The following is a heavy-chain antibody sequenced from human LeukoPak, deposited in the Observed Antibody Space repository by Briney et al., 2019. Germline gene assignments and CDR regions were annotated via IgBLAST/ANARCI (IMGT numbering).Heavy chain of an antibody. J-gene: IGHJ4*02. CDR3: ARQMRGGSVPLLDY. D-gene: IGHD2-15*01. Sequence: SETLSLTCAVYGGSFSGYYWSWIRQPPGKGLEWIGEINHSGSTNYNPSLKSRVTISVDTSKNQFSLKLSSVTAADTAVYYCARQMRGGSVPLLDYWGQGILVTVYS. CDR2: INHSGST. V-gene: IGHV4-34*01. CDR1: GGSFSGYY.